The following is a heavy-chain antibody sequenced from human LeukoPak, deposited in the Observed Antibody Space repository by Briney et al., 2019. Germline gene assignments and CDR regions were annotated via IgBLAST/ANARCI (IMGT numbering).Heavy chain of an antibody. CDR2: ISSSGSTI. CDR1: GLTFSDYY. J-gene: IGHJ3*02. D-gene: IGHD5-12*01. CDR3: AKEHIVATIGYAFDI. V-gene: IGHV3-11*01. Sequence: GGSLRLSCAASGLTFSDYYMSWIRQAPGKGLEWVSYISSSGSTIYYADSVKGRFTISRDNAKNSLYLQMNSLRAEDTAVYYCAKEHIVATIGYAFDIWGQGTMVTVSS.